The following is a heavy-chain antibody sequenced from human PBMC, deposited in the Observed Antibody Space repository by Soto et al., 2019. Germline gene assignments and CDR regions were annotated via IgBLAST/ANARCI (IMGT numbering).Heavy chain of an antibody. CDR3: APRKSGSFNIGAFDI. D-gene: IGHD3-10*01. Sequence: GGALRLSCAASGFSFSTYEMNWVRQAPGKGLEWVSYISKNGIDIYYADSVKGRFTISRDNANNSLFLQMNSLRAEDTAVYYCAPRKSGSFNIGAFDICGQGPMVTASS. CDR1: GFSFSTYE. J-gene: IGHJ3*02. CDR2: ISKNGIDI. V-gene: IGHV3-48*03.